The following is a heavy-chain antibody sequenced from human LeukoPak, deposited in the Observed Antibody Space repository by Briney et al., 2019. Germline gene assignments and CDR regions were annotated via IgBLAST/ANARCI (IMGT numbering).Heavy chain of an antibody. CDR1: GFTFSSYG. CDR3: ESQVVPAATRDY. J-gene: IGHJ4*02. V-gene: IGHV3-30*02. Sequence: GGSLRLSCAASGFTFSSYGMHWVRQAPGKGLEWVAFIRYDGSNKYYADSVKGRFTISRDNSKNTLYLQMNSLRAEDTAVYYCESQVVPAATRDYWGQGTLVTVSS. CDR2: IRYDGSNK. D-gene: IGHD2-2*01.